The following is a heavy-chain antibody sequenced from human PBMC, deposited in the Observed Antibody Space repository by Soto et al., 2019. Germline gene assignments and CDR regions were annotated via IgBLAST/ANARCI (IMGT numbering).Heavy chain of an antibody. J-gene: IGHJ4*02. CDR2: ISGSGATT. CDR1: GFIFSNYA. CDR3: TKGGIPRRYNIPKVDFDY. Sequence: EVHLLESGGDLVQRGGSLRLSCAASGFIFSNYAMSWVRQAPGRGLEWVSAISGSGATTYYPDSVKGRFTISRDNSKNTLYLKMNNLRADDTAVYYCTKGGIPRRYNIPKVDFDYWGQGSLVTVSS. V-gene: IGHV3-23*01. D-gene: IGHD1-1*01.